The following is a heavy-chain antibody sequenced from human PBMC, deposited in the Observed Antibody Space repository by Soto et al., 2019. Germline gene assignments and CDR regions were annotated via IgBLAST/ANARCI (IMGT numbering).Heavy chain of an antibody. CDR3: AIRGHYYDSSWDY. V-gene: IGHV1-24*01. Sequence: ASVKVSCKVSGYTLTELSMHWVRQAPGKGLEWMGGFDPEDGETIYAQKFQGRVTMTEDTSTDTACMELSSLRSEDTAVYYCAIRGHYYDSSWDYWGQGTLVTVSS. CDR2: FDPEDGET. D-gene: IGHD3-22*01. J-gene: IGHJ4*02. CDR1: GYTLTELS.